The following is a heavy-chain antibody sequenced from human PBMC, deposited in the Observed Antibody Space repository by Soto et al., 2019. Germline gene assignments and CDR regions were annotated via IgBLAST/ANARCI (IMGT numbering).Heavy chain of an antibody. CDR2: INHSGST. D-gene: IGHD3-16*02. V-gene: IGHV4-34*01. Sequence: PSETLSLTCAVYGGSFSVYYWSWIRHPPGKGLEWIGEINHSGSTNYNPSLKSRVTISVDTSKNQFSLKLSSVTAADTVVYYCARAKNYDYVWGSYRFPSLLDYWGQGTLVTVSS. CDR3: ARAKNYDYVWGSYRFPSLLDY. CDR1: GGSFSVYY. J-gene: IGHJ4*02.